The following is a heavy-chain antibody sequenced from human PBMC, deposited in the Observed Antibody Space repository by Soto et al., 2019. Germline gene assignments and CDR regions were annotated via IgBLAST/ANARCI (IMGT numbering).Heavy chain of an antibody. V-gene: IGHV3-30*18. J-gene: IGHJ4*02. D-gene: IGHD6-19*01. CDR3: AKDSSGWHFDY. CDR2: ISYDGSNK. CDR1: GFTFSSYG. Sequence: GGSLRLSCAASGFTFSSYGMHWVRQAPGKGLEWVAVISYDGSNKYYADSVKGRFTISRDNSKNTLYLQMNSLRAEDTAVYYCAKDSSGWHFDYWGQGTLVTVSS.